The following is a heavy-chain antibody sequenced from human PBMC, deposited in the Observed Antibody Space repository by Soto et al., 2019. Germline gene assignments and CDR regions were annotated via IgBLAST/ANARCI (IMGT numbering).Heavy chain of an antibody. V-gene: IGHV3-33*01. CDR2: IWYDGSNK. CDR3: ARDGPPQKTGMDV. J-gene: IGHJ6*02. CDR1: GFTFSSYG. Sequence: QVQLVESGGGVVQPGRSLRLSCAASGFTFSSYGMHWVRQAPGKGLEWVAVIWYDGSNKYYADSVKGRFTISRDNSKNTLDLQMNSLRAEDTAVYYCARDGPPQKTGMDVWGQGTTVTVSS.